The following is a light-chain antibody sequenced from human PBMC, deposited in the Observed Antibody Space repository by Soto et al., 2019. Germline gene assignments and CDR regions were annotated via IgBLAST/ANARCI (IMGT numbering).Light chain of an antibody. V-gene: IGKV3D-15*01. J-gene: IGKJ1*01. CDR2: GSS. Sequence: EIVMTQSTATLSVSPGERATLSCRASQSVSSNLAWYQQKPGQAPRLLIYGSSTRATGIPARFSGSGSGTEFTLTISSLLSEDFAVYYCQQYNNWPWTFGQGTKVEIK. CDR3: QQYNNWPWT. CDR1: QSVSSN.